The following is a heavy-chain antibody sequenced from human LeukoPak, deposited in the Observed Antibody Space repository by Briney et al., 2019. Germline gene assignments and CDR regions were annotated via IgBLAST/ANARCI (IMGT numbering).Heavy chain of an antibody. CDR3: AKDLGGGTYNSY. V-gene: IGHV3-30*02. CDR1: GYDFSRHG. Sequence: GGSLRLSRAASGYDFSRHGIHWVRQAPGKGLEWVTFIRHDSSNKYYADFVKGRFTISRDNSKNTLYLQMDSLRTEDTAVYYCAKDLGGGTYNSYWGQGTLVTVSS. J-gene: IGHJ4*02. D-gene: IGHD1-26*01. CDR2: IRHDSSNK.